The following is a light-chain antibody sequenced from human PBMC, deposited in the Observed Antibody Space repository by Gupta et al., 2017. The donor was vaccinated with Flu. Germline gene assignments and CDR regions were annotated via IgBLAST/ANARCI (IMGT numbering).Light chain of an antibody. Sequence: QSVLTQPPSVSAAPGQKVTISCSGIYSNIGHNYVCWYQHLTGTAPKLLIYEDNKQPSGIPGRFSGSKSGTSATLCITGLQTGDEADYYCETWDSSLSAWVFGDGTKLTVL. CDR1: YSNIGHNY. V-gene: IGLV1-51*02. J-gene: IGLJ3*02. CDR3: ETWDSSLSAWV. CDR2: EDN.